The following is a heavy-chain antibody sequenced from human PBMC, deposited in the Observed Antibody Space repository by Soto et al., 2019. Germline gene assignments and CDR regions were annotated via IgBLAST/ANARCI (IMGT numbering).Heavy chain of an antibody. V-gene: IGHV1-18*01. CDR2: ISAYNGST. J-gene: IGHJ5*02. CDR1: GYTFTSYG. D-gene: IGHD3-9*01. Sequence: ASVKVSCKASGYTFTSYGISWVRQAPGQGLEWMGWISAYNGSTNYAQKLQGRVTMTTDTSTSTAYMELRSLRSDDTAVYYCARDVDYDILTGPLNWFDPWGQGTLVTVSS. CDR3: ARDVDYDILTGPLNWFDP.